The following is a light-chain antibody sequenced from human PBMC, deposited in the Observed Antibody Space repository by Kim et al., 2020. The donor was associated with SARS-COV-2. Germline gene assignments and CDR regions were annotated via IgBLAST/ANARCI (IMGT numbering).Light chain of an antibody. CDR2: YDT. J-gene: IGLJ3*02. Sequence: SYELTQPPSLSVAPGKTARITCGGDNIGSKSVHWYQQKPGQAPVVVIFYDTGRPSGVPERFSGSNSGDTATLTISCVEAGDEADYYCQVWDRSTNRVFGGGTKLTVL. CDR1: NIGSKS. V-gene: IGLV3-21*04. CDR3: QVWDRSTNRV.